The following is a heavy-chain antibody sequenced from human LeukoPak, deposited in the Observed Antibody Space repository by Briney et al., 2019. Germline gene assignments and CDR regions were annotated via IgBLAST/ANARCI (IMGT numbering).Heavy chain of an antibody. J-gene: IGHJ3*02. CDR1: GGSFSGYH. Sequence: SETLSLTCAVYGGSFSGYHWSWIRQPPGKGLEWIGEINHSGSTNYNPSLKSRVTISVDKSTNLFSLNLTSVSAADTAVYYCARDVFPYYGLLPGPNEAFDIWGQGTRVTVSS. V-gene: IGHV4-34*01. CDR3: ARDVFPYYGLLPGPNEAFDI. D-gene: IGHD3-9*01. CDR2: INHSGST.